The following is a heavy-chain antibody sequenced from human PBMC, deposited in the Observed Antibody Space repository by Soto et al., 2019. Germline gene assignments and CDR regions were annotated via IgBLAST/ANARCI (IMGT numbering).Heavy chain of an antibody. J-gene: IGHJ2*01. CDR3: ARSNYWRLDV. Sequence: GGSLRLSCEASGCSFSDHWMEWVRQAPGKGLEWVGRIKRKTESYITEYAASVEGRFTISRDDSKTSLYLQVNSLKSDDTAVYFCARSNYWRLDVWGRGTLVTVSS. D-gene: IGHD4-4*01. CDR2: IKRKTESYIT. CDR1: GCSFSDHW. V-gene: IGHV3-72*01.